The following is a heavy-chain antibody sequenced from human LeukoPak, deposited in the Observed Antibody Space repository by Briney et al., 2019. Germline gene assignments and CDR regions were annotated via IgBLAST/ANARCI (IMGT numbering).Heavy chain of an antibody. CDR1: GFTFSSYS. Sequence: GGSLRLSCAASGFTFSSYSMNWVRQAPGKGLEWVSSISSSSSYIYYADSVKGRFTISRDNAKNSLYLQMNSLRAEDTALYHCARVVGATTTDYYYGMDVWGQGTTVTVSS. V-gene: IGHV3-21*04. J-gene: IGHJ6*02. CDR2: ISSSSSYI. CDR3: ARVVGATTTDYYYGMDV. D-gene: IGHD1-26*01.